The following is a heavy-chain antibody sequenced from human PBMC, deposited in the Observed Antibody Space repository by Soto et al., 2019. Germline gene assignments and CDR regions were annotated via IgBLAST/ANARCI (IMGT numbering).Heavy chain of an antibody. CDR3: ARNVRGDGMDV. Sequence: PSETLSLTCTVSGGSISSGGYYWSWIRQHPGKGLEWIGYIYYSGSTYYNPSLKSRVTISVDTSKNQFSLKLSSVTAADTAVYYCARNVRGDGMDVWGQGTTVTVSS. V-gene: IGHV4-31*03. CDR2: IYYSGST. D-gene: IGHD3-10*01. CDR1: GGSISSGGYY. J-gene: IGHJ6*02.